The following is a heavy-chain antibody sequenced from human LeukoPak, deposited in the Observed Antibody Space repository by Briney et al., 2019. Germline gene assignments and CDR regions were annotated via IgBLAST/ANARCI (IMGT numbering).Heavy chain of an antibody. V-gene: IGHV3-30*02. J-gene: IGHJ4*02. Sequence: GGSLRLSCTASRFTFSSYGMHWVRQAPGQGLGWVAFIRYDGSGKYYADPVKGRFTISRDNSKNTLYLQMNSLRTEDTAVYYCAKEIWPTVTTPGRTYFDYWGQGALVTASS. D-gene: IGHD4-17*01. CDR3: AKEIWPTVTTPGRTYFDY. CDR1: RFTFSSYG. CDR2: IRYDGSGK.